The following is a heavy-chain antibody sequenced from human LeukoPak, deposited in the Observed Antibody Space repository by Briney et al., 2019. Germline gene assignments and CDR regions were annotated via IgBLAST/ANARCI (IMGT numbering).Heavy chain of an antibody. CDR1: GFTFDDYA. D-gene: IGHD6-13*01. J-gene: IGHJ4*02. CDR3: AKDIRVAAAGLDY. V-gene: IGHV3-43*02. Sequence: GGSLRLSCAASGFTFDDYAMHWVRQAPGKGLEWVSLISWDGGSTYYADSVKGRFTISRDNSKNSLYLQMNSLRTEDTAFYYCAKDIRVAAAGLDYWGQGTLVTVSS. CDR2: ISWDGGST.